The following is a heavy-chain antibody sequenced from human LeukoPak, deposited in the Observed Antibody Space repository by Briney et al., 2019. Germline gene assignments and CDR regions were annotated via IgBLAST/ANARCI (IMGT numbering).Heavy chain of an antibody. Sequence: SETLSLTCAVYGGSFSGYYWSWIRQPPAKGLEWSGEINHSGSTNYNPSLKSRVTISVDTSKNQFSLKLSSVTAADTAVYYSASDILTGYSDSEYFQHWGQGTLVTVSS. CDR2: INHSGST. J-gene: IGHJ1*01. V-gene: IGHV4-34*01. D-gene: IGHD3-9*01. CDR3: ASDILTGYSDSEYFQH. CDR1: GGSFSGYY.